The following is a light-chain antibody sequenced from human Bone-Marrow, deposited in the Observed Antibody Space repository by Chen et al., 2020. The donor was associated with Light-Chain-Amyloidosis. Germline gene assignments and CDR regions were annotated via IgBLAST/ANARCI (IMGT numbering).Light chain of an antibody. CDR1: SSNIGRNT. V-gene: IGLV1-44*01. CDR3: AAWDDSLNGHVV. CDR2: DND. Sequence: QSVLTQPPSASGTPGQRVTLSCSGSSSNIGRNTVNWYQQLPGTAPKLLIHDNDQRPSGVPDRFSGSKSGTSASLAISGLQSEDEADYYCAAWDDSLNGHVVFGGGTRLTVL. J-gene: IGLJ2*01.